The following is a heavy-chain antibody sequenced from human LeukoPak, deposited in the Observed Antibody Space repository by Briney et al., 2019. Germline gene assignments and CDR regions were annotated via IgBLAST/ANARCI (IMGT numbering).Heavy chain of an antibody. J-gene: IGHJ4*02. CDR3: ASYRRTTIFRGHQYYFDY. D-gene: IGHD3-9*01. V-gene: IGHV3-11*03. CDR2: ISSSSSYT. Sequence: GGSLRLSCAASGFTFSDYYMSWIRQAPGKGLEWVSYISSSSSYTNYADSVKGRFTISRDNAKNSLYLQMNSLRAEDTAVYYCASYRRTTIFRGHQYYFDYWGQGTLVTVSS. CDR1: GFTFSDYY.